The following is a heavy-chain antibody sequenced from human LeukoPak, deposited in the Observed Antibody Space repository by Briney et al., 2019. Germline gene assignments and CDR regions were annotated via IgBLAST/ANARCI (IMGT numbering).Heavy chain of an antibody. V-gene: IGHV3-21*01. CDR2: ISTSISYI. J-gene: IGHJ3*02. D-gene: IGHD3-22*01. CDR3: ARDVVGYYDSSGYYLSAFDI. CDR1: GFTFSSYS. Sequence: GGSLRLSCAASGFTFSSYSMNWVRQAPGKGLEWVSSISTSISYIYFADSVRGRFTISRDNAKNSLFLQMNTLRAEDTAVYYCARDVVGYYDSSGYYLSAFDIWGQGTMVTVSS.